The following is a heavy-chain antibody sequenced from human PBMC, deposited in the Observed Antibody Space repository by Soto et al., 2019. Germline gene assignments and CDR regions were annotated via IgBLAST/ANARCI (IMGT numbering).Heavy chain of an antibody. CDR1: GGSISSGDYY. CDR2: IYYSGTT. J-gene: IGHJ6*02. V-gene: IGHV4-30-4*01. D-gene: IGHD5-18*01. Sequence: TSETLSLTCTVSGGSISSGDYYWSWIRQPPGKGLEWIGYIYYSGTTYYNPSLKSRVTISVDTSKNQFSLKVSSVTAADTAVYYCARALIQLWPHYYYGTDVWGQGTTVTVSS. CDR3: ARALIQLWPHYYYGTDV.